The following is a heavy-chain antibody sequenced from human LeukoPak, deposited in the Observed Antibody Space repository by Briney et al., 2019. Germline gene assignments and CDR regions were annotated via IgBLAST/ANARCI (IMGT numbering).Heavy chain of an antibody. D-gene: IGHD2-15*01. V-gene: IGHV3-21*01. J-gene: IGHJ4*02. CDR3: ARGQSSGSGPYYFDY. Sequence: PGGSLRLSCAASGFTFSSYSMDWVRQAPGKGLEWVSSISSSSSYIYYADSVKGRFTISRDNAKNSLYLQMNSLRAEDTAVYYCARGQSSGSGPYYFDYWGQGTLVTVSS. CDR1: GFTFSSYS. CDR2: ISSSSSYI.